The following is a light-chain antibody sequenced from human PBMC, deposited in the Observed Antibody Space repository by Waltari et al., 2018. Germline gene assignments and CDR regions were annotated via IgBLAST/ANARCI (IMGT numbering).Light chain of an antibody. J-gene: IGKJ1*01. CDR3: QNHERLPAT. CDR1: QRIGKY. Sequence: EVVLTQSPGTLYLSPAERATLSCRASQRIGKYLVWYQQRHGQAPRLIMYAASTRATGIPDRFSGSGYGTDFSLTISRLEPEDFAVYYCQNHERLPATFGQGTKVEIK. V-gene: IGKV3-20*01. CDR2: AAS.